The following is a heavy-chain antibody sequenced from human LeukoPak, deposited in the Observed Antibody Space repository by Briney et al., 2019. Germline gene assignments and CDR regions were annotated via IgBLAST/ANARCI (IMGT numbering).Heavy chain of an antibody. V-gene: IGHV4-4*02. CDR2: IYHSGST. CDR3: ARENNGSGHENDY. CDR1: GGSISSSNW. J-gene: IGHJ4*02. Sequence: SGTLSLTCAVSGGSISSSNWWSWVRQPPGKGLEWIGEIYHSGSTNYNPSLKSRVTISVDKSKNQFSLKLSSVTAADTAVYYCARENNGSGHENDYWGQGTLVTVSS. D-gene: IGHD5-12*01.